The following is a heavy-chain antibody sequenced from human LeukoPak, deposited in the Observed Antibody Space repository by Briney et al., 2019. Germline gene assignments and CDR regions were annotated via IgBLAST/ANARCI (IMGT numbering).Heavy chain of an antibody. D-gene: IGHD2-15*01. CDR2: ISGSGGST. CDR1: GFTFSSYA. J-gene: IGHJ4*02. Sequence: GGSLRLSCAASGFTFSSYAMSWVRQAPGKGLEWVSGISGSGGSTYYADSVKGRSTISRDTSKNTLYLQMNSLRAEDTAVYYCAKDGSGEGQFDYWGQGTLVTVSS. V-gene: IGHV3-23*01. CDR3: AKDGSGEGQFDY.